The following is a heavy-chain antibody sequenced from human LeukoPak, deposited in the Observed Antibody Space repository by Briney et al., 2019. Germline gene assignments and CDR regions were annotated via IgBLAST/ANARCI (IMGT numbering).Heavy chain of an antibody. CDR2: IKQDGSEK. V-gene: IGHV3-7*01. CDR1: GFTFSSYW. Sequence: PGRSLRLSCAASGFTFSSYWMSWVRQAPGKGLEWVANIKQDGSEKYYVDSVKGRFTISRDNAKNSLYLQMNSLRAEDTAVYYCARTYYDILTGPEAFDIWGQGTMVTVSS. J-gene: IGHJ3*02. D-gene: IGHD3-9*01. CDR3: ARTYYDILTGPEAFDI.